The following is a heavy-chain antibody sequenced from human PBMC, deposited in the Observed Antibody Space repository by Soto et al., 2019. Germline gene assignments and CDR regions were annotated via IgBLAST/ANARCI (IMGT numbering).Heavy chain of an antibody. V-gene: IGHV4-4*02. Sequence: SETLSLTCAVSGGSFTSNNWWTWVRQPPGQGLEWIGEIYRTGSTNYNPSLKSRVTISLDKSENQFSLRVTSLTAADTAVYYCASRDPGTSVDYWGQGTLVTVSS. D-gene: IGHD1-7*01. J-gene: IGHJ4*02. CDR2: IYRTGST. CDR3: ASRDPGTSVDY. CDR1: GGSFTSNNW.